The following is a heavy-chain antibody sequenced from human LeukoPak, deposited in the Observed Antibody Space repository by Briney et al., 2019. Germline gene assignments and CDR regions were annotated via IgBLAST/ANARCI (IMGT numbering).Heavy chain of an antibody. CDR3: ARGSAVVSAFDY. Sequence: SETLSLTCTVSGGSISSYYWSWIQQPARKGLEWIGRIYTSGSTNYNPSLKSRVTMSVDTSKNQFSLKLSSVTAADTAVYYCARGSAVVSAFDYWGQGTLVTVSS. J-gene: IGHJ4*02. V-gene: IGHV4-4*07. CDR1: GGSISSYY. CDR2: IYTSGST. D-gene: IGHD3-22*01.